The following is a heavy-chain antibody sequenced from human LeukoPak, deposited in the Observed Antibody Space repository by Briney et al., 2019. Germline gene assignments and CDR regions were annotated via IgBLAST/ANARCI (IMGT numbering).Heavy chain of an antibody. J-gene: IGHJ1*01. CDR2: INHSGST. V-gene: IGHV4-34*01. D-gene: IGHD6-19*01. CDR3: ARGSGWYRSQYFQH. CDR1: GGSFSGYY. Sequence: PSETLSLTCAVYGGSFSGYYWSWIRQPPGKGLEWIGEINHSGSTNYNPSLKSRVTISVDTSKNQFSLKLSSVTAADTAVYYCARGSGWYRSQYFQHWGQGTLVTVSS.